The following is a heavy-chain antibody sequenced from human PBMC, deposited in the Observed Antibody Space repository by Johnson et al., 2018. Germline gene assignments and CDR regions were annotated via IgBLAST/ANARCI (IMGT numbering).Heavy chain of an antibody. CDR1: GFIFSTYG. CDR2: ISFDGSNK. V-gene: IGHV3-30*18. Sequence: QVQLVESGGGVVKPGGSLRLSCAASGFIFSTYGMHWVRQAPGKGLEWLSVISFDGSNKNYVDSVKGRFTISRDNSKNTLYLQMNSLRAEDTAVYYCAKALYESGGFDAFDIWGQGRMVTVSS. CDR3: AKALYESGGFDAFDI. D-gene: IGHD3-22*01. J-gene: IGHJ3*02.